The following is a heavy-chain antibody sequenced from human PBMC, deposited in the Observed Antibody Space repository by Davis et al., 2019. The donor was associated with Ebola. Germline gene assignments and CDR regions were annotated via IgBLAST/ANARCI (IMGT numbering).Heavy chain of an antibody. Sequence: GGSLRLSCAASGFNFRNFAIHWLRQAPGKGLEWVARTSNDGVKGSYADSVKGRFTISRDNAKNSLYLQMNSLRAEDTAVYYCARDGGYLEWLFDAFDIWGQGTMVTVSS. CDR1: GFNFRNFA. J-gene: IGHJ3*02. CDR2: TSNDGVKG. CDR3: ARDGGYLEWLFDAFDI. D-gene: IGHD3-3*01. V-gene: IGHV3-30*04.